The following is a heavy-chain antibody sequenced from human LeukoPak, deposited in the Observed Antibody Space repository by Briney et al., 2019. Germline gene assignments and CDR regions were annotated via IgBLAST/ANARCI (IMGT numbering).Heavy chain of an antibody. CDR1: GFTFSTFA. CDR3: ATYRRVLLPFES. Sequence: GGSLRLSCAASGFTFSTFAMIWVRQPPGKGLEWVSSIFPSGGEIHYADSVRGRFTISRDNSKSTLSLQMNSLRAEDTAIYYCATYRRVLLPFESWGQGTLVTVSS. CDR2: IFPSGGEI. J-gene: IGHJ4*02. D-gene: IGHD2-8*02. V-gene: IGHV3-23*01.